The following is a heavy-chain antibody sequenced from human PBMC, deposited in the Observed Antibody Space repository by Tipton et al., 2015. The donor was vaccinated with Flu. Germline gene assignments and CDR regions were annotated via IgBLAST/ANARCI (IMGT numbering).Heavy chain of an antibody. J-gene: IGHJ6*03. V-gene: IGHV4-59*01. CDR3: ARVMVNPNYYYYYYMDV. D-gene: IGHD5-18*01. CDR1: GGSISSYY. CDR2: IYYSGST. Sequence: TLSLTCTVSGGSISSYYWSWIRQPPGKGLERIGYIYYSGSTNYNPSLKSRVTISVDTSKNQFSLKLSSVTAADTAVYYCARVMVNPNYYYYYYMDVWGKGTTVTVSS.